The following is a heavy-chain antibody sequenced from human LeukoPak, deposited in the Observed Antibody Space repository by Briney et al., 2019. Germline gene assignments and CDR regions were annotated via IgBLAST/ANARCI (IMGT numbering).Heavy chain of an antibody. D-gene: IGHD3-22*01. CDR3: ARDLVGGWDDSSGYYYGYFDY. Sequence: GGSLRLSCAASGFTFAIYAMHWVRQAPAKGLEWVAVISYGGNNKYYADSVKGRFTISGDNSKNTLYLQMNSLRAEDTAVYYCARDLVGGWDDSSGYYYGYFDYWGQGTLVTVSS. V-gene: IGHV3-30-3*01. CDR1: GFTFAIYA. J-gene: IGHJ4*02. CDR2: ISYGGNNK.